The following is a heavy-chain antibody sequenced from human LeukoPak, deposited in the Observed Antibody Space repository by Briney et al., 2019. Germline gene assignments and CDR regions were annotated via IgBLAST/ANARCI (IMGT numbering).Heavy chain of an antibody. V-gene: IGHV4-34*01. CDR3: ARVGRGSLRPHDAFDI. CDR1: GGSFSGYY. Sequence: PSETLSLTCAVYGGSFSGYYWSWIRQPPGKGLEWIGEINHSGSTNYNPSLKSRVTISVDTSKNQFSLKLSSVTAADTAVYYCARVGRGSLRPHDAFDIWGQGTMVTVSS. CDR2: INHSGST. J-gene: IGHJ3*02. D-gene: IGHD1-26*01.